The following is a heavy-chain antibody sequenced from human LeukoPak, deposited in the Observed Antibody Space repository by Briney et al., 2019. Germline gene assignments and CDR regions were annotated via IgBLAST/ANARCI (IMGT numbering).Heavy chain of an antibody. CDR2: IYHSGST. J-gene: IGHJ4*02. Sequence: PSQTLSLTCAVSGGSISSGGYSWSWIRQPPGKGLEWIGYIYHSGSTYYNPSLKSRVTISVDRSKNLFSLKLSSVTAADTAVYYCARGGYSGYDYYFDYWGQGTLVTVSS. V-gene: IGHV4-30-2*01. D-gene: IGHD5-12*01. CDR1: GGSISSGGYS. CDR3: ARGGYSGYDYYFDY.